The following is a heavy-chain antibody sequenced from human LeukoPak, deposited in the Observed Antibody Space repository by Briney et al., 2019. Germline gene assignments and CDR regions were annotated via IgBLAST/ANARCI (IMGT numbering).Heavy chain of an antibody. CDR2: MNPNSGNT. V-gene: IGHV1-8*01. CDR3: ASGGYSGYDSYPYYYYMDV. CDR1: GYTFTSYD. J-gene: IGHJ6*03. Sequence: ASVKVSCKASGYTFTSYDINWVRQATGQGLEWMGWMNPNSGNTGYAQKFQGRVTITRNTSISTAYMELSSLRSEDTAVYYCASGGYSGYDSYPYYYYMDVWGKGTTVTISS. D-gene: IGHD5-12*01.